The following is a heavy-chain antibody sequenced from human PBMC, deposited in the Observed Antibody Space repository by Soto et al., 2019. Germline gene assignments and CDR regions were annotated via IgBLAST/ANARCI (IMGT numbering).Heavy chain of an antibody. CDR3: ASDLSGRADV. D-gene: IGHD3-10*01. CDR1: GFTFSSYW. V-gene: IGHV3-74*01. CDR2: MNEDGGTT. J-gene: IGHJ6*02. Sequence: PGGSLRLSCAASGFTFSSYWMHWVRQAPGKGLVWVSRMNEDGGTTDYADSVKGRFTISRDNAKNTLYLQMNSLRVEDTAVYYCASDLSGRADVWGQGTTGTVS.